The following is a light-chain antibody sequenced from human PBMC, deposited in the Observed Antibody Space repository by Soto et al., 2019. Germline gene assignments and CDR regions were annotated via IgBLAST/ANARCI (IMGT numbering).Light chain of an antibody. V-gene: IGKV1-9*01. Sequence: SATEGDKVTITCRASQGIGRYLAWYQQKPGKAPKLLISGASTLQRGVPSRFSGSGSGTEFTLTFSILQPEDFATYSCQLLDSWGVPFGGGTK. J-gene: IGKJ4*01. CDR3: QLLDSWGVP. CDR1: QGIGRY. CDR2: GAS.